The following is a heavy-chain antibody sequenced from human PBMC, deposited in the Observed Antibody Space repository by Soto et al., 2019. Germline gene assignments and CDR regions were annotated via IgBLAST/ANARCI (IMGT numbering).Heavy chain of an antibody. V-gene: IGHV1-18*04. J-gene: IGHJ6*02. D-gene: IGHD2-15*01. CDR3: ARVSSSIVVVPDYGMDV. Sequence: QVQLVQSGVEVKKPGASVRVSCKASGYTFISHGISWVRQTPGQWLEWVGWTTGKNGNTNDAQKLQRKGTLTTDTFTSTPYIELRTLRSDVTAVYYCARVSSSIVVVPDYGMDVWGQGTTVTVSS. CDR2: TTGKNGNT. CDR1: GYTFISHG.